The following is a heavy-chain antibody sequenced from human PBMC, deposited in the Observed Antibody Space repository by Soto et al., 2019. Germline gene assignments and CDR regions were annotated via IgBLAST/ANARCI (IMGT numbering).Heavy chain of an antibody. D-gene: IGHD3-22*01. CDR2: IWYDGSNK. Sequence: QVQLVESGGGVVQPGRSLRLSCAASGFTFSSYGMHWVRQAPGKGLEWVAVIWYDGSNKYYADSVKGRFTISRDNSKNALYVQMNGLRAEETVVDYCARGGDRSGYYPGLVAWYFDLWGRGTLVTVSS. J-gene: IGHJ2*01. V-gene: IGHV3-33*01. CDR3: ARGGDRSGYYPGLVAWYFDL. CDR1: GFTFSSYG.